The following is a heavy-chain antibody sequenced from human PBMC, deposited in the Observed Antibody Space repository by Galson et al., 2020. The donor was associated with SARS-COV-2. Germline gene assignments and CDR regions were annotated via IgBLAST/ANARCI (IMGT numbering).Heavy chain of an antibody. Sequence: ASVKVSCKVSGYTLTELSMHWVHQPPEKGLDGRGVFVLEVGETIYAQKFQGRFTMTETTSPDPAYMELSSLRSEDTAVYYCATAPPLYSSSSGNWFDPWGQGTLVTVSS. D-gene: IGHD6-6*01. CDR1: GYTLTELS. CDR2: FVLEVGET. J-gene: IGHJ5*02. CDR3: ATAPPLYSSSSGNWFDP. V-gene: IGHV1-24*01.